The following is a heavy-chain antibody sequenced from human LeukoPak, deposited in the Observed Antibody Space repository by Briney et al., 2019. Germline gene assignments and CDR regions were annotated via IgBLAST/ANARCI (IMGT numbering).Heavy chain of an antibody. J-gene: IGHJ4*02. Sequence: GGSLRLSCAASGFTFSDYWMHWVRQAPGKGLVWVSRIKSDGGLTNYADSVKGRFTISRDNTKNTLYLQMSSLRAEDTAVYYCAKVLISVYYGSRGYSALDYWGQGTLVTVSS. D-gene: IGHD3-22*01. V-gene: IGHV3-74*01. CDR1: GFTFSDYW. CDR3: AKVLISVYYGSRGYSALDY. CDR2: IKSDGGLT.